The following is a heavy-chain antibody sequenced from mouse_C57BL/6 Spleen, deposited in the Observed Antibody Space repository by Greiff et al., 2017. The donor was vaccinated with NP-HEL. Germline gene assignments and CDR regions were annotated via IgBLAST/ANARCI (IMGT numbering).Heavy chain of an antibody. J-gene: IGHJ1*03. CDR1: GYTFTSYW. V-gene: IGHV1-64*01. D-gene: IGHD1-1*02. CDR3: ARGDYGHWYFDV. Sequence: QVQLQQSGAELVKPGASVKLSCKASGYTFTSYWMHWVKQRPGQGLEWIGLFHPNSGSTNYNEKFKSKATLTVDKSSSTAYMQLSSLTSEDSAVYYCARGDYGHWYFDVWGTGTTVTVSS. CDR2: FHPNSGST.